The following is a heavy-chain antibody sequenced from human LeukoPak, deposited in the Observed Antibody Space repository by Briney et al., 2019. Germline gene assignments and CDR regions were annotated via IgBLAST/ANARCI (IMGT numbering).Heavy chain of an antibody. CDR1: GGSISSGDYY. Sequence: ASQTLSLNCTVSGGSISSGDYYWSWIRQPPGKGLECIGYIYYSGSTYYNPSLKSRVTISVDTSKNQFSLKLSSVTAADTAVYYCARGGYSYGIGPPDYWGQGTLVTVSS. D-gene: IGHD5-18*01. V-gene: IGHV4-30-4*01. CDR3: ARGGYSYGIGPPDY. CDR2: IYYSGST. J-gene: IGHJ4*02.